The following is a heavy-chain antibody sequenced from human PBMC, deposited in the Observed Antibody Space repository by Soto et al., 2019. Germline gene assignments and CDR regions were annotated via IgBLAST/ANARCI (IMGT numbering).Heavy chain of an antibody. CDR1: GYTFTGYY. CDR3: ARDPSITIFGVATEAPDYYYYGMDV. Sequence: GASVKVSCKASGYTFTGYYMHWVRQAPGQGLEWMGWINPNSGGTNYAQKFQGRVTMTRDTSISTAYMELSRLGSDDTAVYYCARDPSITIFGVATEAPDYYYYGMDVWGQGTTVTAP. J-gene: IGHJ6*02. D-gene: IGHD3-3*01. CDR2: INPNSGGT. V-gene: IGHV1-2*02.